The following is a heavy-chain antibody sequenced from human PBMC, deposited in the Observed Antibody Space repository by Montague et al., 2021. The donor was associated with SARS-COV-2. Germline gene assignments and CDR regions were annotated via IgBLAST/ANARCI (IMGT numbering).Heavy chain of an antibody. Sequence: SLRLSCAASGFTFSSYATSWVRQAPGKGLEWVSAISGSGGSTYYADSVKGRFTISRDNSKNTLYLQMNSLRAEDTAVYYCAKAVRYCSSTSCYDYYYYYGMDVWGQGTTVTVSS. CDR2: ISGSGGST. J-gene: IGHJ6*02. V-gene: IGHV3-23*01. CDR1: GFTFSSYA. CDR3: AKAVRYCSSTSCYDYYYYYGMDV. D-gene: IGHD2-2*01.